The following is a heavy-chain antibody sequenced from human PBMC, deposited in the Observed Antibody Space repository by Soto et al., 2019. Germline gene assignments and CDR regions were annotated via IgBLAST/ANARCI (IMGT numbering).Heavy chain of an antibody. CDR2: ISGSGGST. CDR3: AKDQRNYDFWSGYSRDPYYYGMDV. D-gene: IGHD3-3*01. Sequence: GGSLRLSCAASGFTFSSCAMSWVRQAPGKGLEWVSAISGSGGSTYYADSVKGRFTISRDNSKNTLYLQMNSLRAEDTAVYYCAKDQRNYDFWSGYSRDPYYYGMDVWGQGTTVTVSS. J-gene: IGHJ6*02. V-gene: IGHV3-23*01. CDR1: GFTFSSCA.